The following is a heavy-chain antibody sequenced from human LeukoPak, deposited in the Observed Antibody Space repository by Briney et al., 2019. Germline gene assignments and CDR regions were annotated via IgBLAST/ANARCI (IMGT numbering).Heavy chain of an antibody. CDR3: ARDEVGATVSDY. CDR2: ISYDGSNK. V-gene: IGHV3-30*04. CDR1: GFTFSSYA. Sequence: GGSLRLSCAASGFTFSSYAMHWVRQAPGKGLEWMAVISYDGSNKYYADSVKGRFTISRDNSKNTLYLQMNSLRAEDTAVYYCARDEVGATVSDYWGQGTLVTVSS. J-gene: IGHJ4*02. D-gene: IGHD1-26*01.